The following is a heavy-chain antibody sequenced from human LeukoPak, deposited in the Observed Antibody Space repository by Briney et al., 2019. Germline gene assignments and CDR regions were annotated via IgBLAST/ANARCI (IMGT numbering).Heavy chain of an antibody. CDR3: AREVPGVMVAFDL. CDR1: GFGFSPYW. CDR2: IEKHGSAD. D-gene: IGHD2-2*01. V-gene: IGHV3-7*01. J-gene: IGHJ3*01. Sequence: GGSLRLSGVGPGFGFSPYWMSWVGRAPGRGRDWLANIEKHGSADYYVDSVKGRFTISRDNAKNSLSLQLDSLRVEDTAVYYCAREVPGVMVAFDLWGQGTMVTVSP.